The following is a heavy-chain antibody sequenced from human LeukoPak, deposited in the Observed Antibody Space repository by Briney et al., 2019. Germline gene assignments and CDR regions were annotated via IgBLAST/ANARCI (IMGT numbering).Heavy chain of an antibody. D-gene: IGHD2-15*01. V-gene: IGHV4-39*01. Sequence: SETLSLTCTVSGGSISSSSYYWGWIRQPPGKGLEWIGRIYASGSTNYNPSLKSRVTISVDTSKNQFSLKLSSVTAADTAVYYCARNTWRRVAYYYYYYMDVWGKGTTVTVSS. J-gene: IGHJ6*03. CDR1: GGSISSSSYY. CDR2: IYASGST. CDR3: ARNTWRRVAYYYYYYMDV.